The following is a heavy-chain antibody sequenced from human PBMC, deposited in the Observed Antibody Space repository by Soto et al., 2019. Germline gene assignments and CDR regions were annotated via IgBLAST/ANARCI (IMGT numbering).Heavy chain of an antibody. CDR3: ARLGGYQYSSLNDAFDI. CDR1: GYSFTSYW. Sequence: GESLKISCNGSGYSFTSYWIGWVRQMPGKGLEWMGIIYPGDSDTRYSPSFQGQVTISADKSISTAYLQWSSLKASDTAMYYCARLGGYQYSSLNDAFDIWGQGTMVTVSS. D-gene: IGHD3-16*01. V-gene: IGHV5-51*01. CDR2: IYPGDSDT. J-gene: IGHJ3*02.